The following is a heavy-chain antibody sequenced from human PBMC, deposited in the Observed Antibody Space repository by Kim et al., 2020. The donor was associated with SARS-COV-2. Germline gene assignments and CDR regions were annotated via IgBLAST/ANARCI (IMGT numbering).Heavy chain of an antibody. Sequence: VKGRFTISRDDSKNTLYLQMSGLKTEDTAVYYCATVMVVTGGRVGNFYFDSWGQGTLVTVSS. V-gene: IGHV3-15*01. CDR3: ATVMVVTGGRVGNFYFDS. J-gene: IGHJ4*02. D-gene: IGHD2-15*01.